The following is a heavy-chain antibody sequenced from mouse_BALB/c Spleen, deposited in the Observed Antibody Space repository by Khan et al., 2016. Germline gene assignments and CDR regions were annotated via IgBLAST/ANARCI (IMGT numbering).Heavy chain of an antibody. CDR3: AGYYGNFFDF. CDR2: ISYSGIT. Sequence: EVQLQESGPSLVKPSQTLSLTCSVTGDSITSGYWNWIRKFPGNKLEYMGYISYSGITYYNPSLKSRISITRNTSKNQYYLQLNAVTTEDTATYFCAGYYGNFFDFWGQGTTLTVSS. V-gene: IGHV3-8*02. J-gene: IGHJ2*01. D-gene: IGHD2-1*01. CDR1: GDSITSGY.